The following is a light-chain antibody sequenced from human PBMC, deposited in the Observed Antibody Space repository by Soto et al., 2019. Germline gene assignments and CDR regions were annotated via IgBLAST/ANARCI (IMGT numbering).Light chain of an antibody. CDR3: QQSYSSPPT. CDR2: AAS. Sequence: EIQMTQSPSSLSASVGDRVTITCRASQSISSTLNWYQQKPGKAPKLLIYAASTLQSGVPSRFSGSGSGTDFILTISSLQPEDFATYYCQQSYSSPPTFGQGTKVEIK. CDR1: QSISST. J-gene: IGKJ1*01. V-gene: IGKV1-39*01.